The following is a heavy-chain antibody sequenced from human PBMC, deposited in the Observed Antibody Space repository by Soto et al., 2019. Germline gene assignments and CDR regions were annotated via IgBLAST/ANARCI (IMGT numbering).Heavy chain of an antibody. D-gene: IGHD6-19*01. CDR2: ISYDGSNK. J-gene: IGHJ4*02. CDR3: VRDKSPYSSGWHNRHFDY. CDR1: GFTFSSYD. Sequence: QVQLVESGGGVVQPGRSLRLSCAASGFTFSSYDMHCVRQAPGKGLEWVAVISYDGSNKYYADSVKGRFTISRDNSTTLYLQMNSLRAEDTAVYYCVRDKSPYSSGWHNRHFDYWGQGTLVTVSS. V-gene: IGHV3-30-3*01.